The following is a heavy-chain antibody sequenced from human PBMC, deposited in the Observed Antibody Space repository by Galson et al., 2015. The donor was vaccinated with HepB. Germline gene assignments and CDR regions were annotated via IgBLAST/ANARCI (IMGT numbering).Heavy chain of an antibody. Sequence: CAISGDSVSSNSAAWNWIRQSPSRGLEWLGRTYYRSKWYNDYAVSVKSRITINPDTSKNQFSLQLNSVTPEDTAVYYCARGVRYCSGGSCYSSYWFDPWGQGTLVTVSS. CDR3: ARGVRYCSGGSCYSSYWFDP. D-gene: IGHD2-15*01. CDR1: GDSVSSNSAA. V-gene: IGHV6-1*01. CDR2: TYYRSKWYN. J-gene: IGHJ5*02.